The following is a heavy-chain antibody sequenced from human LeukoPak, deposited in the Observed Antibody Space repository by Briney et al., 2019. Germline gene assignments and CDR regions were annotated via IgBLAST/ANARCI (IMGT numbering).Heavy chain of an antibody. Sequence: PSETLSLTCAVYGGSVSGYSWSWIRQPPGKGLEWIGEINHSGSNNYNPSLKSRVTISVDTSKNQFSLKLSSVTAADTAVYYCARGPRNQYYYDSSGSLTGAFDIWGQGTMVTVSS. J-gene: IGHJ3*02. CDR2: INHSGSN. D-gene: IGHD3-22*01. CDR3: ARGPRNQYYYDSSGSLTGAFDI. V-gene: IGHV4-34*01. CDR1: GGSVSGYS.